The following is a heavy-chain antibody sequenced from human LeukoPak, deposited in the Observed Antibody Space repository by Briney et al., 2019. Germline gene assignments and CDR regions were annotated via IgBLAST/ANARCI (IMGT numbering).Heavy chain of an antibody. CDR3: ARDGATGDFDY. Sequence: GASVKVSCKASGYTFTGYYMHWVRQAPGQGLEWMGRIIPILGIANYAQKFQGRVTITADKSTSTAYMELSSLRSEDTAVYYCARDGATGDFDYWGQGTLVTVSS. J-gene: IGHJ4*02. V-gene: IGHV1-69*04. CDR2: IIPILGIA. CDR1: GYTFTGYY. D-gene: IGHD7-27*01.